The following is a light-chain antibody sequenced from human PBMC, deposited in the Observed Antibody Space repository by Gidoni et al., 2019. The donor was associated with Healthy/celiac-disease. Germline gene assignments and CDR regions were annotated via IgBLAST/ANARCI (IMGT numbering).Light chain of an antibody. Sequence: DIQMTQYTSSLSASVGDRVTITCRASQSISSYLNWYQQKPGKAPKLLIYAASSLQSGVPSRFSGSGSGTDFTLTISSLQPEDFATYYCQQSYSTPRYTFXQXTKLEIK. CDR3: QQSYSTPRYT. CDR2: AAS. J-gene: IGKJ2*01. V-gene: IGKV1-39*01. CDR1: QSISSY.